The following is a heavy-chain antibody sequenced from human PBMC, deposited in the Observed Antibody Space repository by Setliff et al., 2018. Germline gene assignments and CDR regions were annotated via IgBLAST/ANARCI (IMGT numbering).Heavy chain of an antibody. CDR3: ARGLGYCSTTSCHGDWFDP. D-gene: IGHD2-2*01. CDR2: INTNTGNP. V-gene: IGHV7-4-1*02. Sequence: ASVKVSCKTSGYTSTTYAINWVRQAPGQGLEWMGWINTNTGNPTYAQDFTGRFVFSLDTSVSTAYLQISSLKAEDTAVYYCARGLGYCSTTSCHGDWFDPWGQGTLVTVSS. CDR1: GYTSTTYA. J-gene: IGHJ5*02.